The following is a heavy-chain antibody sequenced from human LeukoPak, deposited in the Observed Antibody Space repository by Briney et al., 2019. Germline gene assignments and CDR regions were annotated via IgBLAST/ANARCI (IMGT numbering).Heavy chain of an antibody. CDR1: GYTFTGCY. V-gene: IGHV1-2*06. CDR2: INPNSGGT. CDR3: ARILSVAGTGNWFDP. Sequence: ASVKVSCKASGYTFTGCYMHWVRQAPGQGLEWMGRINPNSGGTNYAQKFQGRVTMTRDTSISTAYMELSRLRSDDTAVYYCARILSVAGTGNWFDPWGQGTLVTVSS. J-gene: IGHJ5*02. D-gene: IGHD6-19*01.